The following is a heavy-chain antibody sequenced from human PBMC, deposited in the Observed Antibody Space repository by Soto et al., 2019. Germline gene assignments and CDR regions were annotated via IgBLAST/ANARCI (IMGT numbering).Heavy chain of an antibody. V-gene: IGHV5-10-1*01. J-gene: IGHJ4*02. CDR3: ARHPLTGTTDGEFDY. D-gene: IGHD1-7*01. Sequence: GESLKISCKGSGYSFTSYWINWVRQMPGKGLEWMGRIDPSDSYTNYSPSFQGHVTISADKSISTAYLQWSSLKASDTAMYYCARHPLTGTTDGEFDYWGQGTLVTVSS. CDR1: GYSFTSYW. CDR2: IDPSDSYT.